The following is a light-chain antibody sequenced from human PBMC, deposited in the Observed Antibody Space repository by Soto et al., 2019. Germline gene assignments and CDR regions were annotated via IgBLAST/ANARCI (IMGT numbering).Light chain of an antibody. CDR3: FSYTRSSTQV. CDR1: SSDIGAYNY. V-gene: IGLV2-14*01. CDR2: DVS. Sequence: QSVLTQPASVSGSLGQSITISCTGTSSDIGAYNYVSWYQQHPGKAPKVMIYDVSNRPSGVSNRFSGSKSGNTASLTISGLQAEDEADYYCFSYTRSSTQVFGGGTKVTVL. J-gene: IGLJ2*01.